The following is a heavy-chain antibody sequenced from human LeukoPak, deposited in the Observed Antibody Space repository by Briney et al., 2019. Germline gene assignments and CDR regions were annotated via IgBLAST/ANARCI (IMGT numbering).Heavy chain of an antibody. CDR3: ARAGLGYCSSTSCYYFDY. CDR1: GGSISSYY. D-gene: IGHD2-2*01. V-gene: IGHV4-59*01. Sequence: SETLSLTCTVSGGSISSYYWSWIRQPLGKGLEWIGYIYYSGSTNYNPSLKSRVTISVDTSKNQFSLKLSSVTAADTAVYYCARAGLGYCSSTSCYYFDYWGQGTLVTVSS. CDR2: IYYSGST. J-gene: IGHJ4*02.